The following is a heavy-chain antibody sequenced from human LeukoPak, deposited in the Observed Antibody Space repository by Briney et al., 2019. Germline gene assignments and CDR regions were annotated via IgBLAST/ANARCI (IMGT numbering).Heavy chain of an antibody. CDR2: IYTSGST. CDR3: ARDRFQYYGSGSYFLFDD. CDR1: GGSLSSYY. Sequence: KPSETLSLACTVSGGSLSSYYWSWIRQPAGKGLEWIGRIYTSGSTNYNPSLKSRVTMSVDTSKNQFSLKLSSVTAADTAVYYCARDRFQYYGSGSYFLFDDWGQGTLVTVSS. V-gene: IGHV4-4*07. J-gene: IGHJ4*02. D-gene: IGHD3-10*01.